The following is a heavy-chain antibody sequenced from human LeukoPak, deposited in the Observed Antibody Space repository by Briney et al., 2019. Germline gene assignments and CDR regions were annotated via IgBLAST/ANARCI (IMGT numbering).Heavy chain of an antibody. CDR2: IRRDDST. D-gene: IGHD4-17*01. V-gene: IGHV3-66*04. CDR3: TRRRGGYGEGEFDY. Sequence: GGSLRLSCAASGFTASSKDMIWVRQAPGQGLQCVSYIRRDDSTAYADSVKGRFTVSRDDSKNTLYLQMNSLRVEDTAVYYCTRRRGGYGEGEFDYWGQGTLVTVSS. J-gene: IGHJ4*02. CDR1: GFTASSKD.